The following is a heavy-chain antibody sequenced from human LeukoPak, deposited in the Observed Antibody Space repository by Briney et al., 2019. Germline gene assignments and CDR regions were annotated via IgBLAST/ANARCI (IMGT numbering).Heavy chain of an antibody. D-gene: IGHD2-8*01. CDR1: GFIFSNFY. V-gene: IGHV3-11*01. CDR3: SRDWRNGGFHP. Sequence: GGSLRLSCEASGFIFSNFYMAWIRQAPGKGLEWLSYISGSGDRIVYADSVKGRFTVSRDNAKNTLFLQMNGLGAEDTAVYYCSRDWRNGGFHPWGQGTLVTVSS. J-gene: IGHJ5*02. CDR2: ISGSGDRI.